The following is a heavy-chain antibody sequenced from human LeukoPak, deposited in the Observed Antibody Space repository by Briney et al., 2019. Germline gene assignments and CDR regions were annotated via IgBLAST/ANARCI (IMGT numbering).Heavy chain of an antibody. V-gene: IGHV1-24*01. CDR1: GYTLTELS. CDR2: FDPEDGET. CDR3: ATNRGYSYGYYLDH. D-gene: IGHD5-18*01. J-gene: IGHJ4*02. Sequence: ASVKVSCKVSGYTLTELSMHWVRQAPGKRLEWMGGFDPEDGETIYAQKFQGRVTMTEDTSTDTAYMELSSLRSEDTAVYYCATNRGYSYGYYLDHWGQGTLVTVSS.